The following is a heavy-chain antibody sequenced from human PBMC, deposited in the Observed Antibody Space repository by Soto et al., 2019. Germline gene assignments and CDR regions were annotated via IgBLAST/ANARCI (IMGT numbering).Heavy chain of an antibody. J-gene: IGHJ4*02. CDR1: GFTVSSNY. V-gene: IGHV3-53*04. CDR2: IYSGGST. CDR3: AREYGGNLYYFDY. D-gene: IGHD2-15*01. Sequence: EVQLVESGGGLVQPGGSLRLSCAASGFTVSSNYMSWVRQAPGKGLEWVSVIYSGGSTYYADSVKGRFTISRHNSENTLYLQMNSLRAEDTAVYYCAREYGGNLYYFDYWGQGTLVTVSS.